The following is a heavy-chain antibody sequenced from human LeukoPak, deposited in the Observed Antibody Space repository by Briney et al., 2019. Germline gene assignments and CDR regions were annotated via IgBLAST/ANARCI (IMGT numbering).Heavy chain of an antibody. CDR2: ISGSGGST. CDR1: GFTFSSYA. D-gene: IGHD4-17*01. Sequence: GGSLRLSCAASGFTFSSYAMSWVRQAPGKGLEWVSAISGSGGSTYYADSVKGRFTISRDNSKNTLYLQMNSLRAEDTAVYYCARDMAYGDSSDYWGQGTLVTVSS. J-gene: IGHJ4*02. V-gene: IGHV3-23*01. CDR3: ARDMAYGDSSDY.